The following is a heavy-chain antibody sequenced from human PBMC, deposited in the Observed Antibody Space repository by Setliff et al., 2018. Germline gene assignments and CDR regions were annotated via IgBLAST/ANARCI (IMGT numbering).Heavy chain of an antibody. J-gene: IGHJ6*02. CDR2: ISAYNGNT. CDR3: ARVRGASTLLYYYYGMDV. Sequence: ASVKVSCKASGYTFTSYGISWVRQAPGQGLEWMGWISAYNGNTNYAQKLQGRVTMTTDTSTSTAYMELRSLGSDDTAVYYCARVRGASTLLYYYYGMDVWGQGTTVTVSS. V-gene: IGHV1-18*01. CDR1: GYTFTSYG.